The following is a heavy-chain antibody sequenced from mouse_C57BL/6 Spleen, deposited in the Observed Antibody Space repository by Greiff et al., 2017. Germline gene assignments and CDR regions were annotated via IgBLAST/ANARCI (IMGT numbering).Heavy chain of an antibody. V-gene: IGHV14-1*01. J-gene: IGHJ3*01. CDR1: GFNIKDYY. Sequence: VQLKQSGAELVRPGASVKLSCTASGFNIKDYYMHWVKQRPEQGLEWIGRLDPEDGDTDYAPKFQGKATMTADTSSNTAYLQRSSLTAEETAVYYCTASDSSGYGAYWGQGTLVTVSA. D-gene: IGHD3-2*02. CDR3: TASDSSGYGAY. CDR2: LDPEDGDT.